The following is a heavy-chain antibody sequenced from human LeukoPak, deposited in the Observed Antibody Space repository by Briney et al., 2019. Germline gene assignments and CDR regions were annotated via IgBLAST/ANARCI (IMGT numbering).Heavy chain of an antibody. V-gene: IGHV3-11*04. D-gene: IGHD1-26*01. Sequence: TGGSLRLSCAASGFTVSSNYMSWVRQAPGKGLEWVSYISTSGRTIYYADSVKGRFTISRDNAKNSLYLQMNSLRAEDTAVYYCAREGGNFFFDYWGQGTLVTVSS. J-gene: IGHJ4*02. CDR3: AREGGNFFFDY. CDR2: ISTSGRTI. CDR1: GFTVSSNY.